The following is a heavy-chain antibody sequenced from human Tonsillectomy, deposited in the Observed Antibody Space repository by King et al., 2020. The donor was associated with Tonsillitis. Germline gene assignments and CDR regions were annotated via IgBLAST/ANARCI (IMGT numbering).Heavy chain of an antibody. D-gene: IGHD5-18*01. V-gene: IGHV3-23*04. CDR1: GFTFSSYA. J-gene: IGHJ6*03. CDR3: ATEGMGYSYGQDYHYMDV. Sequence: VQLVESGGGLVQPGWSLRLSCAASGFTFSSYAMSWVRQAPGKGLEWGSDISCSGGSTYYADSVKGRFTNSRDNSKNTLYLHMSSLRAEDTAVDYCATEGMGYSYGQDYHYMDVWGKGTTVTVSS. CDR2: ISCSGGST.